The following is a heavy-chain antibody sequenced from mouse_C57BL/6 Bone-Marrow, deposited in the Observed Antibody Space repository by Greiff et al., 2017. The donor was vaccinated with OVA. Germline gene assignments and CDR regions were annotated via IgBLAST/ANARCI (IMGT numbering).Heavy chain of an antibody. CDR1: GFTFSRYT. V-gene: IGHV5-9*01. D-gene: IGHD2-3*01. CDR3: ARGWVLHAMDY. Sequence: EVQRVESGGGLVKPGGSLKLSCAASGFTFSRYTMSWVRQTPETRLEWVATLSGGGGNTYSPDSVQGRVTISRDNAKNTLYLQMSSLRAEDTALYYCARGWVLHAMDYWGQGTSVTVAS. CDR2: LSGGGGNT. J-gene: IGHJ4*01.